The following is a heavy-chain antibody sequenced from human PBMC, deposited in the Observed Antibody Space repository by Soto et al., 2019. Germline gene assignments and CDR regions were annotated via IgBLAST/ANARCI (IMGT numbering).Heavy chain of an antibody. D-gene: IGHD3-3*01. J-gene: IGHJ5*02. Sequence: SETLSLTCTVSGGSISSYYWSWIRQPPGKGLEWIGYIYYSGSTNYNPSLKSRVTISVDTSKNQFSLKLSSVTAADTAVYYCAREPSRYYDFWSGYYGGWFDPWGQGTLVTVSS. CDR3: AREPSRYYDFWSGYYGGWFDP. V-gene: IGHV4-59*01. CDR2: IYYSGST. CDR1: GGSISSYY.